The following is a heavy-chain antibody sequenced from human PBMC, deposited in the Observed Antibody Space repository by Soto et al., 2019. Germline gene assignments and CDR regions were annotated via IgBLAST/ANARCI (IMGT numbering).Heavy chain of an antibody. CDR3: ARDQVAVTAPDAFDI. Sequence: GGSLRLSCAASGFPFSTSGMHWVRQAPGKGLEWVAVIWYDGTNKYYADSVKGRFTISKDNSKNMLYLQMNSLRAEDTAVYYCARDQVAVTAPDAFDIWGQGTMVTVSS. V-gene: IGHV3-33*01. CDR1: GFPFSTSG. CDR2: IWYDGTNK. J-gene: IGHJ3*02. D-gene: IGHD2-21*02.